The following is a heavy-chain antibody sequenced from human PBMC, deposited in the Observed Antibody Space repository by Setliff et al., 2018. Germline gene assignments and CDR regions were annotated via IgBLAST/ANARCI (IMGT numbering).Heavy chain of an antibody. J-gene: IGHJ4*02. Sequence: PGGSLRLSCAASGSTFSSYWMSWVRQAPGKGLEWVANIKEDGSEKYYADSVKGRFTVSRDNAKNSLYLQMSSLRAEDTAIYYCASPQAVGNYLGHWGQGTLVTVSS. CDR1: GSTFSSYW. V-gene: IGHV3-7*01. CDR2: IKEDGSEK. CDR3: ASPQAVGNYLGH. D-gene: IGHD6-19*01.